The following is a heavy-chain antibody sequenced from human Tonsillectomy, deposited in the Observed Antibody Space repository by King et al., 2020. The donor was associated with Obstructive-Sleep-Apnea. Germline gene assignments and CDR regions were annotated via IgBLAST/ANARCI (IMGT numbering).Heavy chain of an antibody. V-gene: IGHV3-74*01. Sequence: VQLVESGGGLVQPGGSLRLSCAASGFTFSSYWMHWVRQAPGKGLVWVSRIHTDGSTTIYADSVKGRFTISRDNARNTLYLQMNSLRAEDTAVYYCARYGSVCYYNPPVDCRGLVTMVTVSS. CDR2: IHTDGSTT. D-gene: IGHD3-10*01. CDR3: ARYGSVCYYNPPVDC. J-gene: IGHJ4*02. CDR1: GFTFSSYW.